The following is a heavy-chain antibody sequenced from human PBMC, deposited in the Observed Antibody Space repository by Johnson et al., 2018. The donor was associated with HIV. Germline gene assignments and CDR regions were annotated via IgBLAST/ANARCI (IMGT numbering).Heavy chain of an antibody. CDR2: ISWNSGRI. V-gene: IGHV3-9*01. J-gene: IGHJ3*02. CDR3: ARVSCSSTSCLGDGAFDI. Sequence: VQLVESGGGLVQPGRSLRLSCAASGFTFDYYAMHWVRQAPGKGLEWVSGISWNSGRIGYADSVKGRFTISRDNAKNSLHLQMNSLRAEDTALYYCARVSCSSTSCLGDGAFDIWGQGTMVTVSS. D-gene: IGHD2-2*01. CDR1: GFTFDYYA.